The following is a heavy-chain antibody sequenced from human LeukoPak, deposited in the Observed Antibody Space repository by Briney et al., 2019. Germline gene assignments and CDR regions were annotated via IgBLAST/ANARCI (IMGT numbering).Heavy chain of an antibody. Sequence: GWFVVGSGNTNYAQKFQERVTITRDMSTSTAYMELSSLRSEDTAVYYCAAGGDAPLPYMDVWGKGTTVTVSS. CDR3: AAGGDAPLPYMDV. J-gene: IGHJ6*03. V-gene: IGHV1-58*01. D-gene: IGHD2-21*02. CDR2: FVVGSGNT.